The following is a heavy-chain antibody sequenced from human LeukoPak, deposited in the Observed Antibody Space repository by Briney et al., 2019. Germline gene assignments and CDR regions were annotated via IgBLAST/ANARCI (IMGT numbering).Heavy chain of an antibody. D-gene: IGHD3-16*01. CDR2: ISRSSIYI. Sequence: PGGSVRHSCGASGFTFSSYSMNWVRQAPGKGLEWVSSISRSSIYIYYADSVKGRFTISRDNAKNSLYLQMNTLRAEDTAVYYCARGVWDQQGDYYYGMDVWGQGTTVTVSS. CDR1: GFTFSSYS. CDR3: ARGVWDQQGDYYYGMDV. V-gene: IGHV3-21*01. J-gene: IGHJ6*02.